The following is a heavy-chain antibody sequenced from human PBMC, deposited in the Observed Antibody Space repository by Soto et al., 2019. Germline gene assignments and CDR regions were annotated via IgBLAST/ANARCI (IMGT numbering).Heavy chain of an antibody. D-gene: IGHD6-13*01. Sequence: QVQLVQSGAEVEKPGSSVKVSCKSSGDIFKTYSVSWLRQAPGQGLEWMGGVIPILGKPMYAQKFQDRLTITADESTRTVFMELTSLISDDTAVYFCARLWGIADHDSWGQGTRVIVSS. CDR1: GDIFKTYS. V-gene: IGHV1-69*12. CDR2: VIPILGKP. J-gene: IGHJ5*01. CDR3: ARLWGIADHDS.